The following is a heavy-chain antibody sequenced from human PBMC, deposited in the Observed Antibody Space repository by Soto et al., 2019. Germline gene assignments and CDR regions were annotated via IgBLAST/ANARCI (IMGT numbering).Heavy chain of an antibody. CDR2: INHSGST. Sequence: SETLSLTCAVYGGSFSGYYWSWIRQPPGKGLEWIGEINHSGSTNYNPSLKSGVTISVDTSKNQFSLKLSSVTAAATAVYYCARGTRGRYSRGWYFYYYYMDVWGKGTTVTVSS. CDR1: GGSFSGYY. CDR3: ARGTRGRYSRGWYFYYYYMDV. D-gene: IGHD6-19*01. V-gene: IGHV4-34*01. J-gene: IGHJ6*03.